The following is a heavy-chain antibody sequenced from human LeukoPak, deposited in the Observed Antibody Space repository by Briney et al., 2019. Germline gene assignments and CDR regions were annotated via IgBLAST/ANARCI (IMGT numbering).Heavy chain of an antibody. V-gene: IGHV3-33*06. CDR1: GFTFRGNG. CDR2: IWYDGSNR. J-gene: IGHJ4*02. Sequence: GGSLRLSCAASGFTFRGNGMHWVRQAPGKGLEWVAIIWYDGSNRYYADSVKGRFTISRDNSKNTLYLQMNSLRAEDTAVYYCAKGKATVSYWGQGTLVTVSS. D-gene: IGHD5-12*01. CDR3: AKGKATVSY.